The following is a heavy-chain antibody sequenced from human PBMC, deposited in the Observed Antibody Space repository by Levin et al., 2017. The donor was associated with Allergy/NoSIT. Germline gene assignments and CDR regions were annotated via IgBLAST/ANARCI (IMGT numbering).Heavy chain of an antibody. Sequence: LSLTCTVSGGSISGYFWSWLRQPAGKGLEWIGRMYGGGITNYNPSLESRLTISLDTSKNQLSLQLTSVTAADTAVYYCAREAGGSRQHDFWGQGTLVTVSS. V-gene: IGHV4-4*07. CDR3: AREAGGSRQHDF. D-gene: IGHD2-15*01. CDR2: MYGGGIT. J-gene: IGHJ4*02. CDR1: GGSISGYF.